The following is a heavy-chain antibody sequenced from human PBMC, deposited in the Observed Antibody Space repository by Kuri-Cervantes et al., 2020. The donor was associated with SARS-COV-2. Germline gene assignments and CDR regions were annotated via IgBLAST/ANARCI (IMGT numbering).Heavy chain of an antibody. J-gene: IGHJ4*02. CDR1: GFNFSDYY. D-gene: IGHD6-13*01. Sequence: GGSLRLFCAGSGFNFSDYYITWIRQAPGKGLEWVTYIGASGGTIYYADSVKGRFTISRDNAKNSLYLQMNSLRAEDTAVYYCARGLSAGSSWSPIDYWGQGTLVTVSS. CDR2: IGASGGTI. CDR3: ARGLSAGSSWSPIDY. V-gene: IGHV3-11*04.